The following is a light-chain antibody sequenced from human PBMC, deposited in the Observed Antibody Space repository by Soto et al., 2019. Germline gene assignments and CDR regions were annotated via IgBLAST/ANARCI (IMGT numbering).Light chain of an antibody. CDR1: ISDVGAYNY. Sequence: QSVLTQPASVSGSPGQSITISCTGSISDVGAYNYVSWYQQHPGKAPKLMIYEVSNRPSGVAFRFSGSKSGNTASLTISGLQAGDEADYYCSSYAGSSNVFGTGTKVTVL. V-gene: IGLV2-14*01. CDR3: SSYAGSSNV. J-gene: IGLJ1*01. CDR2: EVS.